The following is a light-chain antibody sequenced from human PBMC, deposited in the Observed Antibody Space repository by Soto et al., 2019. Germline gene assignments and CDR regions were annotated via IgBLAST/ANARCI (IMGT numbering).Light chain of an antibody. CDR3: NSYTTSSTVV. V-gene: IGLV2-14*02. Sequence: QSVLTQPASVSGSPGQSITISCTGTSSDVGSYNLVSWYQQHPGKAPKLMIYEGSKRPSGVSNRFSGSKSGNTASLTISGLQAEDEADYYCNSYTTSSTVVFGGGTKLTVL. CDR2: EGS. CDR1: SSDVGSYNL. J-gene: IGLJ2*01.